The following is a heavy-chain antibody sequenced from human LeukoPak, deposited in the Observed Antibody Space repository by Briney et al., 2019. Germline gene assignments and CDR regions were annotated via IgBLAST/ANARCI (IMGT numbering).Heavy chain of an antibody. Sequence: GGSLILSCSASGFTFSGYAMHWVRQAPGKGLEYVSAISSNGGSTYYADSVKGRFTISRDNSKNTLYLQMSSLRAEDTAVYYCVKGGGNSYYYYGMDVWGQGTTVTVSS. D-gene: IGHD4-23*01. V-gene: IGHV3-64D*09. CDR1: GFTFSGYA. CDR3: VKGGGNSYYYYGMDV. J-gene: IGHJ6*02. CDR2: ISSNGGST.